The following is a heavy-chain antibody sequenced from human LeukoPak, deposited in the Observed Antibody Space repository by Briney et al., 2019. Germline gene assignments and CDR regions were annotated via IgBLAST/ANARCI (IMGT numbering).Heavy chain of an antibody. CDR2: IYYSGST. D-gene: IGHD3-22*01. CDR1: GGSISSYY. V-gene: IGHV4-59*01. CDR3: ARGALYYYDSSGYYLDY. Sequence: SETLSLTCTVSGGSISSYYWSWIRQPPGKGLEWIGYIYYSGSTNYNPSLKSRVTISVDTSKNQFSLKLNSVTAADTAVYYCARGALYYYDSSGYYLDYWGQGTLVTVSS. J-gene: IGHJ4*02.